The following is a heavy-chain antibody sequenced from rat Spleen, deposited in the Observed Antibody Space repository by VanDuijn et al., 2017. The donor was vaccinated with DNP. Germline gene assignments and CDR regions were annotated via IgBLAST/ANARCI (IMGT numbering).Heavy chain of an antibody. CDR2: ITYDGDST. CDR1: GFTFSDHY. CDR3: ARHRAIAAIWDY. D-gene: IGHD1-2*01. J-gene: IGHJ2*01. Sequence: EVQLVESGGGLVQPGRSLKLSCVASGFTFSDHYMAWVRQAPTKGLEWVAAITYDGDSTYYRDSVKGRFTLSRDKAKSSLYLQMDSLRSEDTATYYCARHRAIAAIWDYWGQGVMVTVSS. V-gene: IGHV5-20*01.